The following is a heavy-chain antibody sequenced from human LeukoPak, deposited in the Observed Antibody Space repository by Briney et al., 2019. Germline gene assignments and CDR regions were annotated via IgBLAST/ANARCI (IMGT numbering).Heavy chain of an antibody. J-gene: IGHJ6*02. CDR2: ISYDGSNK. CDR3: ARDWSDIVVVPAANIDWYYYYGMDV. CDR1: GGTFSSYA. V-gene: IGHV3-30-3*01. D-gene: IGHD2-2*01. Sequence: SCKASGGTFSSYAMHWVRQAPGKGLEWVAVISYDGSNKYYADSVKGRFTISRDNSKNTLYLQMNSLRAEDTAVYYCARDWSDIVVVPAANIDWYYYYGMDVWGQGTTVTVSS.